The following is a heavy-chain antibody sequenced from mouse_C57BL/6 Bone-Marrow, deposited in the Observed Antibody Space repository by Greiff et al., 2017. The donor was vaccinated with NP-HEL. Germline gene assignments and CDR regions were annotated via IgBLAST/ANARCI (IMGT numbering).Heavy chain of an antibody. Sequence: EVNLVESGGDLVKPGGSLKLSCAASGFTFSSYGMSWVRQTPDKRLEWVATISSGGSYTYYPDSVKGRFTISRDNAKNTLYLQMSSLKSEDTAMYYCARQNDGSSYGFAYWGQGTLVTVSA. CDR1: GFTFSSYG. CDR2: ISSGGSYT. J-gene: IGHJ3*01. V-gene: IGHV5-6*01. CDR3: ARQNDGSSYGFAY. D-gene: IGHD1-1*01.